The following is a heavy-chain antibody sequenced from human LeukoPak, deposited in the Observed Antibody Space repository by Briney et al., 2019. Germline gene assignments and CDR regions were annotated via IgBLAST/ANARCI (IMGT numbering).Heavy chain of an antibody. D-gene: IGHD5-18*01. CDR3: ARRRGYSYGTNFDY. V-gene: IGHV3-23*01. CDR2: ISGSGGST. J-gene: IGHJ4*02. CDR1: GFTFSSYW. Sequence: PGGSLRLSCAASGFTFSSYWMSWVRQAPGKGLEWVSAISGSGGSTYYADSVKGRFTISRDNSKNTLYLQMNSLRAEDTAVYYCARRRGYSYGTNFDYWGQGTLVTVSS.